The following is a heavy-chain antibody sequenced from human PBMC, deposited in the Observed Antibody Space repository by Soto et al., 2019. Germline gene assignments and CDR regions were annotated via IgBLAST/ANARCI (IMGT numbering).Heavy chain of an antibody. Sequence: QITLKESGPTLVKPTQTLTLTCTFSGFSLSTSGVGVGWIRQPPGKALEWLALIYWDDDKRYSPSLRSRLTISKDTSKNQVVLTMTNMVPVHTATYHCIQSRCGGDCLQSYASHYYYGMDVWGQGTTVTVSS. CDR3: IQSRCGGDCLQSYASHYYYGMDV. J-gene: IGHJ6*02. CDR2: IYWDDDK. CDR1: GFSLSTSGVG. V-gene: IGHV2-5*02. D-gene: IGHD2-21*02.